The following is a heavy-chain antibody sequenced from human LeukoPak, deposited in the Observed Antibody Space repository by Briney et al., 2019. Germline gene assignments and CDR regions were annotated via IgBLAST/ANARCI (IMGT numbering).Heavy chain of an antibody. J-gene: IGHJ4*02. CDR3: TRDLPVPSLVRGIIIYGLIDY. D-gene: IGHD3-10*01. Sequence: PGGSLRLSCEASGFTFSSISMNWVRQAPGKGREWVSSISPDGETTYHADSVKGRFTTSRDNAKSSLYLQMNSLRAEDTALYYCTRDLPVPSLVRGIIIYGLIDYWGQGTLVTVSS. V-gene: IGHV3-21*06. CDR1: GFTFSSIS. CDR2: ISPDGETT.